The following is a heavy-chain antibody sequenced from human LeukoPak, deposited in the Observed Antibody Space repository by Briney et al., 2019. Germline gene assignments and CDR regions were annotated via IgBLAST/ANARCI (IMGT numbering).Heavy chain of an antibody. CDR3: AKDNYGGIFAS. V-gene: IGHV3-23*01. Sequence: GGSLRLSCAASGFTFSAYGMSWVRQAPGKGLEWVSHISDTVRDTRYANSVKGRLIISRDNSRDTVYLQMSSLRPEDTALYFCAKDNYGGIFASWGQGTLVTVSS. CDR2: ISDTVRDT. CDR1: GFTFSAYG. J-gene: IGHJ4*02. D-gene: IGHD4-17*01.